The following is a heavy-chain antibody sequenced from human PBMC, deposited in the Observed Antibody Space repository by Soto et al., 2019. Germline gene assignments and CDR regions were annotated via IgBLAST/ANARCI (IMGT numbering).Heavy chain of an antibody. CDR2: IYHSGST. CDR1: GGSISSGGYS. J-gene: IGHJ3*02. V-gene: IGHV4-30-2*01. Sequence: PSETLSLTCAVSGGSISSGGYSWSWIRQPPGKGLEWIGYIYHSGSTYYNPSLKRRVTISVDTSKNQFSLKLSSVTAADTAVYYCARQIVRKVRGVITNDAFDIWGQGKMVT. CDR3: ARQIVRKVRGVITNDAFDI. D-gene: IGHD3-10*01.